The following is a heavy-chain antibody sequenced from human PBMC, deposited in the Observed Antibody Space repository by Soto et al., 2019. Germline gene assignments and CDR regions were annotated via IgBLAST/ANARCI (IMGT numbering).Heavy chain of an antibody. D-gene: IGHD2-15*01. CDR2: ISGSGGST. CDR3: ARVQCTAGSCFSSYYYYYGMDV. CDR1: GFTFTSYA. Sequence: EVQLLESGGGLVQPGGSLRLSCAASGFTFTSYAMIWVRQAPGKGLEWVSAISGSGGSTYYADSVKGRFTISRDNSKNAVYLQMNSLRAEDTAVYYCARVQCTAGSCFSSYYYYYGMDVWGQGTTVTVSS. J-gene: IGHJ6*02. V-gene: IGHV3-23*01.